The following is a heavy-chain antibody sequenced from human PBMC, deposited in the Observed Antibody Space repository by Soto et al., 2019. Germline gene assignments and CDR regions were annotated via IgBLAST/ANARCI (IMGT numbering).Heavy chain of an antibody. D-gene: IGHD3-22*01. CDR1: GYTFTSYG. CDR2: ISAYNGNT. V-gene: IGHV1-18*01. Sequence: GASVKVSCKASGYTFTSYGISWVRQAPGQGLEWMGWISAYNGNTNYAQKLQGRVTMTRDTSTSTVYMELSSLRSEDTAVYYCARSYYYDSSGHPGYYGMDVWGQGTTVTVSS. CDR3: ARSYYYDSSGHPGYYGMDV. J-gene: IGHJ6*02.